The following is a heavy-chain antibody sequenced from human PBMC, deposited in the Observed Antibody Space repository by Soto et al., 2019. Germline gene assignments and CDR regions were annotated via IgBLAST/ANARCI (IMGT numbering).Heavy chain of an antibody. CDR1: GYTFTTYD. V-gene: IGHV1-8*01. D-gene: IGHD6-25*01. J-gene: IGHJ4*02. CDR2: LSPHNGNT. CDR3: ARRKERSGPHYFDY. Sequence: QVQVVQSGAEVKKPGASVKVSCKTSGYTFTTYDIHWVRQATGHGLEWMGWLSPHNGNTGYAQQFRDRVKIAMNTSTSTVSLEVSSLRFEDTATYYCARRKERSGPHYFDYWGQGTLVTVSS.